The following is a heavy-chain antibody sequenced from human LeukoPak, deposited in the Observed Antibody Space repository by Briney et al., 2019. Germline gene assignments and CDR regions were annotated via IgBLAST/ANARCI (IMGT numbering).Heavy chain of an antibody. J-gene: IGHJ5*01. D-gene: IGHD2-2*01. CDR1: GFTISSSW. CDR2: INSDGRST. V-gene: IGHV3-74*01. Sequence: GGSLRLSCAASGFTISSSWMHWVRQTPGKGLVWVSRINSDGRSTGYVDSVKGRFTVSRDKAKNTLYLQMNSLRAEDTAVYYCARGSSTTWFDYWGQGTLVTVSS. CDR3: ARGSSTTWFDY.